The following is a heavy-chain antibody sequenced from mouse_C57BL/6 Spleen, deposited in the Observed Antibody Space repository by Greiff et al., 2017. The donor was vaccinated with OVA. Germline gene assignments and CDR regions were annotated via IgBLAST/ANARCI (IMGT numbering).Heavy chain of an antibody. V-gene: IGHV5-17*01. D-gene: IGHD2-5*01. J-gene: IGHJ3*01. CDR1: GFTFSDYG. CDR3: ARAYYSNFAWFAY. Sequence: EVHLVESGGGLVKPGGSLKLSCAASGFTFSDYGMHWVRQAPEKGLEWVAYISSGSSTIYYADTVKGRFTISRDNAKNTLFLQMTSLRSEDTAMYYCARAYYSNFAWFAYWGQGTLVTVSA. CDR2: ISSGSSTI.